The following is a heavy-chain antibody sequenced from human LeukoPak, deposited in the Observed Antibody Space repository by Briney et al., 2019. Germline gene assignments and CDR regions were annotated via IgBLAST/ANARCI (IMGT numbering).Heavy chain of an antibody. CDR3: ARDGFSSSWPYYFDF. D-gene: IGHD6-13*01. CDR2: ISGYNGHT. J-gene: IGHJ4*02. Sequence: ASVKVSCKASGYTYRTYSIAWVRQAPGQGLEWMGWISGYNGHTNYAQQVRGRVTMTTDTSTSTAYMELRSLRSDDTAVYHCARDGFSSSWPYYFDFWGQGSLVTVSS. CDR1: GYTYRTYS. V-gene: IGHV1-18*04.